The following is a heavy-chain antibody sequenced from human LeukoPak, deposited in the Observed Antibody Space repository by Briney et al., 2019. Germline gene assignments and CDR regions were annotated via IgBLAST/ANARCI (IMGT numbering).Heavy chain of an antibody. CDR1: GYTFIAYY. CDR3: ARGPLRLGDLSTL. V-gene: IGHV1-2*02. J-gene: IGHJ4*02. CDR2: INPNIGVT. D-gene: IGHD3-16*02. Sequence: ASVKVSCKASGYTFIAYYIHWVRQAPGQGLEWMGWINPNIGVTTYAQRFQGRVTITRDTSNSTAYMDISRLRSDDTAVYFCARGPLRLGDLSTLWGQGTLVTVSS.